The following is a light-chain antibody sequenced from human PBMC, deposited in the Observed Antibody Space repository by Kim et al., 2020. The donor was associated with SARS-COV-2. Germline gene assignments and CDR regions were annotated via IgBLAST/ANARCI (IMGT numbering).Light chain of an antibody. CDR2: DAS. J-gene: IGKJ4*01. V-gene: IGKV3-11*01. CDR1: QSVSSY. Sequence: LSPGERATLSCRASQSVSSYFAWYQHKPGQAPRLLIYDASNRATGIPARFSGSGSGTDFTLTINSLEPEDFAVYYCQQRSNWPLTFGGGTKVDIK. CDR3: QQRSNWPLT.